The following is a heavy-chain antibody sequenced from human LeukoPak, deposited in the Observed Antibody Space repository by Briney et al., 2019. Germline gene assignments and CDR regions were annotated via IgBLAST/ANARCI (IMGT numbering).Heavy chain of an antibody. D-gene: IGHD4-23*01. CDR1: GFTVSGSY. V-gene: IGHV3-53*01. CDR3: ARRGDGGRSFDY. Sequence: GGSLRLSCAASGFTVSGSYMNWVRQAPGKGLEWVSLICGGGNTYYADSVKGRFTISRDNSKNTLYLQMNSLRAEDTAVYYCARRGDGGRSFDYWGQGTLVTVSS. J-gene: IGHJ4*02. CDR2: ICGGGNT.